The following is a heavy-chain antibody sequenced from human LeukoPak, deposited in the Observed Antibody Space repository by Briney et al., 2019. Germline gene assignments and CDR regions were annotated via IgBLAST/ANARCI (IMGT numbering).Heavy chain of an antibody. CDR2: ISGSSGTI. CDR1: GFTFSTYS. CDR3: ARRSEFGVLYYMDV. V-gene: IGHV3-48*01. Sequence: PGGSLRLSCAASGFTFSTYSMNWXRQAPGKGLEWVSYISGSSGTIYYADSVKGRFTISRDNAKNSLYLQMNSLRAEDTAVYYCARRSEFGVLYYMDVWGKGTTVTVSS. D-gene: IGHD3-16*01. J-gene: IGHJ6*03.